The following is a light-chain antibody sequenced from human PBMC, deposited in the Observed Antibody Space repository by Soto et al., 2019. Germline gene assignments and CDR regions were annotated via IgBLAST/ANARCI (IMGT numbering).Light chain of an antibody. V-gene: IGKV3-20*01. CDR1: QSVDRSD. Sequence: VLTRSPGTLSLSPGERATLSCRASQSVDRSDIAWYQQKPGQAPRLLIYSTSIRAAGIPDRFSVSGSGTDFSLTISRLEPEDFAVYYCQHFGRSPLTFGGGTKV. CDR2: STS. J-gene: IGKJ4*01. CDR3: QHFGRSPLT.